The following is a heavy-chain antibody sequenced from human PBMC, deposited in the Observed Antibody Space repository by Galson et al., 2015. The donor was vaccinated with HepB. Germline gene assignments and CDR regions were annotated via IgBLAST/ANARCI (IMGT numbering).Heavy chain of an antibody. Sequence: SLRLSCAASGFTFSRYGMHWVRQAPGKGLEWVAVICHDGKKKYYADSVKGRFSISRDNSRNTMFLQMNSLRAEDTAVYYCARDLVPLAAVAGLDGMDVWGQGTTVTVSS. J-gene: IGHJ6*02. CDR1: GFTFSRYG. V-gene: IGHV3-33*01. D-gene: IGHD6-19*01. CDR2: ICHDGKKK. CDR3: ARDLVPLAAVAGLDGMDV.